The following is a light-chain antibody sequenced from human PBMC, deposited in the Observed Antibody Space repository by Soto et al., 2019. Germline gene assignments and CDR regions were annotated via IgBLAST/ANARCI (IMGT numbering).Light chain of an antibody. CDR3: SSYTSSSTRV. V-gene: IGLV2-14*01. CDR2: EVS. CDR1: SSDVGSYNY. Sequence: QSALTQPASVSGSPGQSITISCTGTSSDVGSYNYVSWYQQHPGKAPKLMIYEVSNRTSGVSNRFSGSNSGNTASLTISGLQDEDEANYYCSSYTSSSTRVFGGGTQLTVL. J-gene: IGLJ3*02.